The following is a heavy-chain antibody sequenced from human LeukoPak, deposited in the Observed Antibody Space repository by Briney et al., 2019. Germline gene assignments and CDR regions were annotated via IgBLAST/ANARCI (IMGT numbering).Heavy chain of an antibody. V-gene: IGHV4-59*11. J-gene: IGHJ6*03. CDR2: IYYSGST. D-gene: IGHD1-1*01. CDR1: GGSISSHY. Sequence: SETLSLTCTVSGGSISSHYWSWIRQPPGKGLEWIGYIYYSGSTNYNPSLKSRVTISVDTSKNQFSLKLSSVTAADTAVYYCARGYRIRYYYYYYMDVWGKGTTVTVSS. CDR3: ARGYRIRYYYYYYMDV.